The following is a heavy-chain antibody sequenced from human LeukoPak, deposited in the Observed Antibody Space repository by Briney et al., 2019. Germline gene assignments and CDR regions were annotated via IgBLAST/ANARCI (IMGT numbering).Heavy chain of an antibody. CDR2: IYTSGST. Sequence: SQTLSLTCTVSGGSLSSGSYYWSWIRQPAGKGLEWIGRIYTSGSTNYNPSLKSRVTISVDTSKNQFSLKLSSVTAADTAVYYCAGTHGSGSYPDWFDPWGQGTLVTVSS. CDR1: GGSLSSGSYY. CDR3: AGTHGSGSYPDWFDP. V-gene: IGHV4-61*02. D-gene: IGHD3-10*01. J-gene: IGHJ5*02.